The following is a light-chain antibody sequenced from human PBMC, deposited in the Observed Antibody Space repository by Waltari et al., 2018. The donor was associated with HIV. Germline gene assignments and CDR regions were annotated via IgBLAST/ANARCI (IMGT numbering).Light chain of an antibody. Sequence: DIQMTQSPSTLSASVGERVTITCRADQTITNWLAWYKQAPGEAPNLLIYKASNLQGGVPSRVTGSGSETEVTLTISSLQSDDSGTYYCQQYSDSPYTFGQGTKLEI. J-gene: IGKJ2*01. CDR1: QTITNW. CDR3: QQYSDSPYT. CDR2: KAS. V-gene: IGKV1-5*03.